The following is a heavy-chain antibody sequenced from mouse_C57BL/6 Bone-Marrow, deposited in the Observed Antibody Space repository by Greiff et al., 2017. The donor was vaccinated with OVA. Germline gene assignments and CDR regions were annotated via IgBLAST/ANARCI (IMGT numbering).Heavy chain of an antibody. D-gene: IGHD2-3*01. V-gene: IGHV1-81*01. J-gene: IGHJ3*01. CDR2: IYPRSGNT. CDR3: ARFGGGYFVAY. CDR1: GYTFTSYG. Sequence: VQVVESGAELARPGASVKLSCKASGYTFTSYGISWVKQRTGQGLEWIGEIYPRSGNTYYNEKFKGKATLTADKSYSPAYMELRSLTSEDSAVYFCARFGGGYFVAYWGQGTLVTVSA.